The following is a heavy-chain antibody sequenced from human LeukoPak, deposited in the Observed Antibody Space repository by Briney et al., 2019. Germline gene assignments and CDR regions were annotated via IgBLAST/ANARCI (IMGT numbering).Heavy chain of an antibody. Sequence: PSETLSLTCTVSGGSISGLYWSWIRQPPGQGLEWIGYIYSSGSTNYNPSLKSRVTISVDTSENHFSLNLSSVTAADTAMYYCARHLNSGWYPYVDYWGQGTLVTVSS. D-gene: IGHD6-19*01. V-gene: IGHV4-59*08. CDR1: GGSISGLY. CDR3: ARHLNSGWYPYVDY. CDR2: IYSSGST. J-gene: IGHJ4*02.